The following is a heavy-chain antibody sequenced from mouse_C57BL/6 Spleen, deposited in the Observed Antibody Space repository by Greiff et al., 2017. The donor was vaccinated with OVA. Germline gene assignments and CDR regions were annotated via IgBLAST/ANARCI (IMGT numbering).Heavy chain of an antibody. CDR1: GYTFTSYW. CDR3: ARGIYYGSSYYWYFDV. V-gene: IGHV1-69*01. J-gene: IGHJ1*03. Sequence: QVQLQQPGAELVMPGASVKLSCKASGYTFTSYWMHWVKQRPGQGLEWIGEIDPSDSYTNYNQKFKGKSTLTVDKSSNTAYMQLSSLTSEDSAVYYCARGIYYGSSYYWYFDVWGTGTTVTVSS. D-gene: IGHD1-1*01. CDR2: IDPSDSYT.